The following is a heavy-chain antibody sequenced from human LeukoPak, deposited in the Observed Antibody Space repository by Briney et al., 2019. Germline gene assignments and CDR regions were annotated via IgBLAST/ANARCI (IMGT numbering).Heavy chain of an antibody. CDR1: GYSISSGYY. V-gene: IGHV4-38-2*02. CDR3: ARDAGYCTNGVCFGGWFDP. CDR2: IYHSGST. Sequence: PSETLSLTCTVSGYSISSGYYWGWIRQPPGKGLEWIGSIYHSGSTYYNPSLKSRVTISVDTSKNQFSLKLSPVTAADTAVYYCARDAGYCTNGVCFGGWFDPWGQGTLVTVSS. J-gene: IGHJ5*02. D-gene: IGHD2-8*01.